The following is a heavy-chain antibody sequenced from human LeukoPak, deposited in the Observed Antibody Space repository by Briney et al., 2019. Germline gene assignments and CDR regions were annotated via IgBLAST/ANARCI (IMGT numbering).Heavy chain of an antibody. CDR1: GYTFTSYD. J-gene: IGHJ3*02. CDR2: INPSGGST. Sequence: ASVKVSCKASGYTFTSYDINWVRQATGQGLEWMGIINPSGGSTSYAQKFQGRVTMTRDTSTSTVYMELSSLRSEDTAVYYCARSRRYYDAFDIWGQGTMVTVSS. D-gene: IGHD3-10*01. CDR3: ARSRRYYDAFDI. V-gene: IGHV1-46*01.